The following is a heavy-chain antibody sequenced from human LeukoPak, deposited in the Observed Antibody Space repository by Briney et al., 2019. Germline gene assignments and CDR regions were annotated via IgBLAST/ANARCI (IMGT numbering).Heavy chain of an antibody. CDR2: IYYSGST. J-gene: IGHJ6*02. D-gene: IGHD3-9*01. CDR1: GGSISSYY. Sequence: SETLSLTCTVSGGSISSYYWSWIRQPPGKGLEWIGYIYYSGSTNYNPSLKSPVPISVDTSKKQCSLKLSSVTAAEPAVYYCARLRQNYDILTGYPYYSYYGMDVWGQGTTVTVSS. CDR3: ARLRQNYDILTGYPYYSYYGMDV. V-gene: IGHV4-59*08.